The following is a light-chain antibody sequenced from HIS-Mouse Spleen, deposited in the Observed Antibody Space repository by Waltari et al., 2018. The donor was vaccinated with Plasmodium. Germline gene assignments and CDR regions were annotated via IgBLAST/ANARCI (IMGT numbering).Light chain of an antibody. CDR1: PSVSSN. CDR3: QQYNNWSFT. J-gene: IGKJ3*01. CDR2: RAS. V-gene: IGKV3-15*01. Sequence: EIVMTQSPATLSVSPGERATLSCRASPSVSSNLAWYQQKPGQAPRLLIYRASTRATGIPARFSGSGSGTEFTLTISSLQSEDFAVYYCQQYNNWSFTFGPGTKVDIK.